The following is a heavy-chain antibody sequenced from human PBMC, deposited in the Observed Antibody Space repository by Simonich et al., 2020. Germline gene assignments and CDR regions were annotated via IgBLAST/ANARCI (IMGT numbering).Heavy chain of an antibody. J-gene: IGHJ6*02. V-gene: IGHV4-59*08. CDR2: IYYSGST. CDR1: GGSISSYY. Sequence: QVQLQESGPGLVKPSETLSLTCTVSGGSISSYYWSWIRQPPVKGLECIGYIYYSGSTNYNPSLKSRVTISVDTSKNQFSLKLSSVTAADTAVYYCARSLGYYYYYYGMDVWGQGTTVTVSS. CDR3: ARSLGYYYYYYGMDV. D-gene: IGHD1-26*01.